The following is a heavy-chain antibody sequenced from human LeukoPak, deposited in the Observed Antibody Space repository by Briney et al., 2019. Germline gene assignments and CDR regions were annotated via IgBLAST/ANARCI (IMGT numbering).Heavy chain of an antibody. D-gene: IGHD3-10*01. Sequence: PSETLSLTCTVSGASVSSGSYYWSWIRQPPGKGLEWIGYIYYTGSTNYNPSLKSRVSISIDTSKSQFSLKLNSVTAVDTAVYYCAREEWYGSGSYYQRAFDIWGQGTMVTVSS. CDR2: IYYTGST. CDR1: GASVSSGSYY. V-gene: IGHV4-61*01. J-gene: IGHJ3*02. CDR3: AREEWYGSGSYYQRAFDI.